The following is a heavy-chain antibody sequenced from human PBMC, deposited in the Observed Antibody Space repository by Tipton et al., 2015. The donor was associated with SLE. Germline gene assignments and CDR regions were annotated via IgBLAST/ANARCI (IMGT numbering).Heavy chain of an antibody. D-gene: IGHD5-18*01. CDR3: AKDRGPTTMVLFEH. J-gene: IGHJ4*02. CDR2: IYSAGNT. V-gene: IGHV3-23*03. Sequence: SLRLSCAATGFTFNSYAMNWVRQAPGKGLEWVSVIYSAGNTYYADSVKGRFTISRDNTRDTLYLQMNSLRTDDTAVYYCAKDRGPTTMVLFEHRGQGTLVAVSS. CDR1: GFTFNSYA.